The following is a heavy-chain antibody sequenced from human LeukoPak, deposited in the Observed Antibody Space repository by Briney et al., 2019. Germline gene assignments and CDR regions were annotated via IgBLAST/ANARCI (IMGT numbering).Heavy chain of an antibody. J-gene: IGHJ4*02. V-gene: IGHV1-8*01. Sequence: ASVKVSCKASGYTFTSYDINWVRQATGQGLEWMGWMNPNSGNTGYAQKFQGRVTMTRNTSISTAYMELSSLRSEDTAVYYCARDGGDKTAYYGDQFDCWGQGTLVTVSS. D-gene: IGHD3-9*01. CDR1: GYTFTSYD. CDR2: MNPNSGNT. CDR3: ARDGGDKTAYYGDQFDC.